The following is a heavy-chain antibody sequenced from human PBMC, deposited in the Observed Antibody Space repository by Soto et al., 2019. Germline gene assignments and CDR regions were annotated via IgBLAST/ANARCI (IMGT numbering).Heavy chain of an antibody. CDR1: GFTFSNAW. CDR3: TRYYYDSSGSMHDY. Sequence: GESLKISCAASGFTFSNAWMNWVRQAPGKGLEWVGRIKSKTDGGTTDYAAPVKGRFTISRDDSKNTLYLQMNSLKTEDTAVYYCTRYYYDSSGSMHDYWGQGTLVTVSS. CDR2: IKSKTDGGTT. V-gene: IGHV3-15*07. D-gene: IGHD3-22*01. J-gene: IGHJ4*02.